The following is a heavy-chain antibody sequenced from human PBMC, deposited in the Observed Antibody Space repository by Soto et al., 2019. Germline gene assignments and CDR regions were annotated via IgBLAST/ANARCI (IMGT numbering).Heavy chain of an antibody. CDR3: ARTAIWFGESLQDY. CDR1: GGSISSGGYY. J-gene: IGHJ4*02. V-gene: IGHV4-31*03. Sequence: SETLSLTCTVSGGSISSGGYYWSWIRQHPGKGLEWIGYIYYSGSTYYNPSLKSRVTISVDTSKNQFSLKLSSVTAADTAVYYCARTAIWFGESLQDYWGKGTLVTVSS. D-gene: IGHD3-10*01. CDR2: IYYSGST.